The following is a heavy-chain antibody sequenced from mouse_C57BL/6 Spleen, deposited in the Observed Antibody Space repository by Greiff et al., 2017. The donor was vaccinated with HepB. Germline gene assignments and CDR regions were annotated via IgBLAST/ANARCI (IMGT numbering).Heavy chain of an antibody. Sequence: EVHLVESGGDLVKPGGSLKLSCAASGFTFSSYGMSWVRQTPDKRLEWVATISSGGSYTYYPDSVKGRFTISRDNAKNTLYLQMSSLKSEDTAMYYCARHHSFITTVVAPLYYFDYWGQGTTLTVSS. CDR3: ARHHSFITTVVAPLYYFDY. CDR2: ISSGGSYT. CDR1: GFTFSSYG. J-gene: IGHJ2*01. D-gene: IGHD1-1*01. V-gene: IGHV5-6*01.